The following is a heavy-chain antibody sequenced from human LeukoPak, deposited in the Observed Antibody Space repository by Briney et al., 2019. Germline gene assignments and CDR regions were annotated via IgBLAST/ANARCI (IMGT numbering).Heavy chain of an antibody. J-gene: IGHJ5*02. D-gene: IGHD4-11*01. V-gene: IGHV3-21*04. CDR2: ISSSSSYI. CDR3: ARVIDDYSSWFDP. Sequence: GGSLRLSCAASGFTFSSYSMNWVRQAPGKGLEWVSSISSSSSYIYYADSVKGRFTISRDNAKNSLYLQMNSLRAEDTAVYYCARVIDDYSSWFDPWGQGTLVTVSS. CDR1: GFTFSSYS.